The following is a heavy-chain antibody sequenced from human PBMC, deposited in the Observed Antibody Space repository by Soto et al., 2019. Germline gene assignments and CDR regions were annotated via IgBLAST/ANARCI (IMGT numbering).Heavy chain of an antibody. D-gene: IGHD3-22*01. CDR2: IIPILGIA. J-gene: IGHJ4*02. CDR1: EGPFSSYL. V-gene: IGHV1-69*02. Sequence: QVQLVQSGAEVKKPGSSVKVSCKASEGPFSSYLITWVRQAPGQGLEWMGRIIPILGIANYAQKFQGRVTITADKSTSTAYMELSSLRSEDTAVYYCASRYDSSDYWGQGTLVTVSS. CDR3: ASRYDSSDY.